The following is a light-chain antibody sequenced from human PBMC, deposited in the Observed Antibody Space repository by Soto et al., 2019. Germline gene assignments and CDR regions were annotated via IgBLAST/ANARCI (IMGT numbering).Light chain of an antibody. V-gene: IGKV3-20*01. CDR3: QQYGTSPRT. CDR2: GAS. CDR1: QSISSNY. J-gene: IGKJ1*01. Sequence: DIVMTQSPGTLSLSPGERATLSCRASQSISSNYLAWYRQKPGQSPRLLIYGASSRATGIPDRFSGRGSGTDFTLTISRLEPEDFAVYFCQQYGTSPRTFGQGTKVDIK.